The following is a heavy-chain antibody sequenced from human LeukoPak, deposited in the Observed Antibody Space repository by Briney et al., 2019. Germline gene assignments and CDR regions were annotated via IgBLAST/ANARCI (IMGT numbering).Heavy chain of an antibody. J-gene: IGHJ5*02. CDR1: GGSISSYY. CDR2: IYYSGST. V-gene: IGHV4-59*01. Sequence: SETLSLTCTASGGSISSYYWSWIRQPLGKGLEWIGYIYYSGSTSHNPSLKSRVTISVDTSENQFSLKLSSVTAADTAVYYCAREDACSSTSCYTNNWFDPWGQGILVTVSS. CDR3: AREDACSSTSCYTNNWFDP. D-gene: IGHD2-2*01.